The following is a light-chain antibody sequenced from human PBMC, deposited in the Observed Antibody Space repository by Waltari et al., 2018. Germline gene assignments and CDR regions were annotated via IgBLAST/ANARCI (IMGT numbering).Light chain of an antibody. V-gene: IGKV1-5*03. CDR2: KAS. CDR1: HSISSW. Sequence: DIQMTQSPSTLSASVGDRVTITCRASHSISSWLAWYQQKPGKAPKLLIYKASTLESGVPSRFSGSGSGTEFTLTISSLQPDDFATYYCQQYHSYSLTFGGGTKVEIK. CDR3: QQYHSYSLT. J-gene: IGKJ4*01.